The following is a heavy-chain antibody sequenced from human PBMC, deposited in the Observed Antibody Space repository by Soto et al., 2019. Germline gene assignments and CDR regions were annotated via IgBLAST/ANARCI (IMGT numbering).Heavy chain of an antibody. CDR2: ISWNSGSI. J-gene: IGHJ4*02. CDR1: GFTFDDYA. Sequence: PGGSLRLSCAASGFTFDDYAMHWVRQAPGKGLECVSGISWNSGSIGYADSVKGRFTISRDNAKNSLYLQMNSLRAEDTALYYCAKDQKRRYYYGSGSYSAPDYWGQGTLVTVSS. D-gene: IGHD3-10*01. CDR3: AKDQKRRYYYGSGSYSAPDY. V-gene: IGHV3-9*01.